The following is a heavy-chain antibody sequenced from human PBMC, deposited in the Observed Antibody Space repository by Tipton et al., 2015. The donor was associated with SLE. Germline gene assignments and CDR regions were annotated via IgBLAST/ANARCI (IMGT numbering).Heavy chain of an antibody. D-gene: IGHD7-27*01. Sequence: QSGPEVKKPGASVKVSCKASGYTFNKYIIHWVRQAPGQRLEWMGWINAANGNIKYSQNFQGRVTITMDTSASTAYMELSSLSSDDSAVYYCASPQPNWGHNWYFDLWGRGTLVTVSS. CDR1: GYTFNKYI. CDR3: ASPQPNWGHNWYFDL. V-gene: IGHV1-3*01. J-gene: IGHJ2*01. CDR2: INAANGNI.